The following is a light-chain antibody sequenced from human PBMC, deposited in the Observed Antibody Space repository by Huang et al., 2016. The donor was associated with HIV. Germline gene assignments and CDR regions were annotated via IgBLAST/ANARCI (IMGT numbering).Light chain of an antibody. CDR1: QNIDSD. CDR3: QQYNHWPPLT. Sequence: ETVMSQSPTTLSVSPVKRVTLSCRASQNIDSDLAWYQQKPVQAPRLLIYGASTRATCIPASINGSGSETDFTLTINSLQSEDSAIYYCQQYNHWPPLTFGGGTKVEIK. CDR2: GAS. J-gene: IGKJ4*01. V-gene: IGKV3-15*01.